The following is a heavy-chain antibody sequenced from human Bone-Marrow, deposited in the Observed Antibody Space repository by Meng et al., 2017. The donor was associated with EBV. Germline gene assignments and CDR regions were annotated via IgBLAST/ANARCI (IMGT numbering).Heavy chain of an antibody. CDR3: ARAFRSGYDYY. D-gene: IGHD5-12*01. CDR2: ISSSGSTM. V-gene: IGHV3-11*01. CDR1: GFTFRYYY. Sequence: QVERVESGVGLVQPGVSLTLSCAAPGFTFRYYYMSWIRQAPGKGLEWVSYISSSGSTMYYADSVKGRFTISRDNAKNSLYLQMNSLRADDTAVYYCARAFRSGYDYYWGQGTLVTVSS. J-gene: IGHJ4*02.